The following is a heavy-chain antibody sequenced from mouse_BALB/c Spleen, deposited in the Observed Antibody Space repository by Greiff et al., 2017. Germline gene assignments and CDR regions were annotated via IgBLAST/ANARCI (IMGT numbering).Heavy chain of an antibody. CDR3: AITGTRAMDY. D-gene: IGHD4-1*01. CDR1: GFTFSSFG. V-gene: IGHV5-17*02. CDR2: ISSGSSTI. Sequence: EVQLVESGGGLVQPGGSRKLSCAASGFTFSSFGMHWVRQAPEKGLEWVAYISSGSSTIYYADTVKGRFTISRDNPKNTLFLQMTSLRSEDTAMYYCAITGTRAMDYWGQGTSVTVSS. J-gene: IGHJ4*01.